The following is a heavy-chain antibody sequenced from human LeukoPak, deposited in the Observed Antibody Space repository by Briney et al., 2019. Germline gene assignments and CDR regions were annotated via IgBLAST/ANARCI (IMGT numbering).Heavy chain of an antibody. CDR2: ISSSSYT. J-gene: IGHJ4*02. V-gene: IGHV3-21*01. CDR1: GFSFSSYS. D-gene: IGHD1-26*01. Sequence: GGSLRLSCAASGFSFSSYSMTWVRQAPGKGLEWVSFISSSSYTYYADSVKGRFIISRDNAKNSLYLQTNSLRAEDTAVYYCARVLVGTTAFDYWGQGTLVTVSS. CDR3: ARVLVGTTAFDY.